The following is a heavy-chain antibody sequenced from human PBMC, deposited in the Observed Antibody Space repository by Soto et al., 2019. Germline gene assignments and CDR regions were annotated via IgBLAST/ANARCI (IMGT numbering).Heavy chain of an antibody. J-gene: IGHJ4*02. CDR3: AREVSGYPNY. Sequence: QVQLVESGGGVVQPGTSLRLSCAASGFTFRNYAMYWVRQAPGKGLECVTVISYDGSNRYYADSVKGRFTISRDNSKNTVYLQMDSLTIEDTAVYYCAREVSGYPNYWGQGTLVTVSS. CDR1: GFTFRNYA. V-gene: IGHV3-30-3*01. CDR2: ISYDGSNR. D-gene: IGHD6-25*01.